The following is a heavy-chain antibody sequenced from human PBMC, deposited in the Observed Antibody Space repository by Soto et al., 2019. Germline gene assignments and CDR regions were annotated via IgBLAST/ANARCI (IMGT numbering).Heavy chain of an antibody. J-gene: IGHJ6*02. CDR1: GGSISSYY. Sequence: SETLSLTCTVSGGSISSYYWSWIRQPPGKGLEWIGYIYYSGSTNYNPSLKSRVTISVDTSKNQFSLKLSSVTAADTAVYYCARVRYYYCMDVWGQGXTVTVSS. V-gene: IGHV4-59*01. CDR3: ARVRYYYCMDV. CDR2: IYYSGST.